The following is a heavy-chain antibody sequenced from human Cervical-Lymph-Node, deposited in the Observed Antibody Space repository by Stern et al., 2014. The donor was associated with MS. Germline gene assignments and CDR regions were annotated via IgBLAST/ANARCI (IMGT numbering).Heavy chain of an antibody. J-gene: IGHJ4*02. CDR2: INAYTGTP. V-gene: IGHV7-4-1*01. CDR3: ANQGARGFGHSPTTY. CDR1: GYDFTSSA. D-gene: IGHD4-23*01. Sequence: QVQLVQSGSELKKPGASVKISCKASGYDFTSSAMSWVRQAPGQGLEWMGWINAYTGTPTYTGRIVFSLDTSVTTAYLQNSLKADDTALYYCANQGARGFGHSPTTYWGQGTLVTVSS.